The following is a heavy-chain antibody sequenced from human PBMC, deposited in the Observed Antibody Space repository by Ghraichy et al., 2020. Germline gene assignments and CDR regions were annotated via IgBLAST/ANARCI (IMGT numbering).Heavy chain of an antibody. Sequence: TLSLTCTVSGGSISSSSYYWGWIRQPPGKGLEWIGSIYYSGSTYYNPSLKSRVTISVDTSKNQFSLKLSSVTAADTAVYYCARLSADSYPDYWGQGTLVTVSS. V-gene: IGHV4-39*01. CDR3: ARLSADSYPDY. D-gene: IGHD3-16*02. J-gene: IGHJ4*02. CDR2: IYYSGST. CDR1: GGSISSSSYY.